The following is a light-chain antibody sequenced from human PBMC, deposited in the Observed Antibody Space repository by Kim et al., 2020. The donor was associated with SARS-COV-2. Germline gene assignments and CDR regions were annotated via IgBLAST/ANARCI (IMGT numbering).Light chain of an antibody. Sequence: ELTQPPSASGTPGQRVSISCSGGSFNIGRNDVNWYQQLPGTAPKLLIYGNNQRPSGVPDRFSGSKSATSASLAISGLQSEDEADYYCAAWDDSLDGVVFGGGTQLTVL. V-gene: IGLV1-44*01. CDR2: GNN. J-gene: IGLJ3*02. CDR3: AAWDDSLDGVV. CDR1: SFNIGRND.